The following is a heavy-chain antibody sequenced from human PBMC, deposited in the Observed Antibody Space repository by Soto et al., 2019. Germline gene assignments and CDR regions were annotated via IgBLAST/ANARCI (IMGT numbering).Heavy chain of an antibody. J-gene: IGHJ3*02. CDR3: AGRDGYPRGAFDI. V-gene: IGHV1-18*01. D-gene: IGHD5-12*01. CDR2: ISPYIGTA. CDR1: GYTFTSYG. Sequence: ASVQVSCKPSGYTFTSYGISWVRQAPGQGLEWMGGISPYIGTANYAQKLQGRVTITADTSTSTAYMELSSLRSEDTAVYYCAGRDGYPRGAFDIWGQGTMVTVSS.